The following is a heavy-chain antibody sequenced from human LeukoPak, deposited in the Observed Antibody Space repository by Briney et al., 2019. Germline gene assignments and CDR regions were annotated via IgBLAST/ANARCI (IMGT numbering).Heavy chain of an antibody. Sequence: ASVKVSCKASGYTFTSYDINWVRQATGQGLEWMGWMNPNSGNTGYAQKFQGRVTMTRNTSISTAYMELSSLRSEDTAVYYCAREQYYYGSGSYTADSDYYYYYGMDVWGQGTTVTVSS. V-gene: IGHV1-8*01. J-gene: IGHJ6*02. CDR2: MNPNSGNT. D-gene: IGHD3-10*01. CDR3: AREQYYYGSGSYTADSDYYYYYGMDV. CDR1: GYTFTSYD.